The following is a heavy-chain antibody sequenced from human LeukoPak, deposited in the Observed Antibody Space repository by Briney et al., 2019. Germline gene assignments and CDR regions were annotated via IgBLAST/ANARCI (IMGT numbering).Heavy chain of an antibody. CDR2: IIPILGIA. V-gene: IGHV1-69*04. D-gene: IGHD1-26*01. CDR3: AREGPLVGATYYFDY. Sequence: ASVKVSCMASRGTFIRYTISWVRQAPGQGREWMGRIIPILGIANYAQKLQGRVTITADKSTSTAYMELSSLRSEDTAVYYCAREGPLVGATYYFDYWGQGTLVTVSS. CDR1: RGTFIRYT. J-gene: IGHJ4*02.